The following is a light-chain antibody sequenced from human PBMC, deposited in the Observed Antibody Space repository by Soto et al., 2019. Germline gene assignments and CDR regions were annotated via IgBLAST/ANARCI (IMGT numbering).Light chain of an antibody. Sequence: EIVLTQSPGTLSLSPGERATLSCRASQSVSSSYLAWYQQKPGQAPRLLSYAASSRATGIPDRFSGSGSGTGFTLTISRLEPDDLAVYYCQQYGSSPITFGVGTNVDIK. CDR2: AAS. CDR1: QSVSSSY. CDR3: QQYGSSPIT. V-gene: IGKV3-20*01. J-gene: IGKJ4*01.